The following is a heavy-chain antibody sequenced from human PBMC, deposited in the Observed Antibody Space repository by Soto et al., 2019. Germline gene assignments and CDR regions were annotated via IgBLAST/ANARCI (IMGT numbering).Heavy chain of an antibody. CDR3: ARSLNYCSGGSCYSNYYGMDV. V-gene: IGHV4-59*01. D-gene: IGHD2-15*01. Sequence: ASETLSLTCTVSGGSISSYYWSWIRQPPGKGLEWIGYIYYSGSTNYNPSLKSRVTISVDTSKNQFSLKLSSVTAADTAVYYCARSLNYCSGGSCYSNYYGMDVWGQGTTVTVSS. CDR1: GGSISSYY. CDR2: IYYSGST. J-gene: IGHJ6*02.